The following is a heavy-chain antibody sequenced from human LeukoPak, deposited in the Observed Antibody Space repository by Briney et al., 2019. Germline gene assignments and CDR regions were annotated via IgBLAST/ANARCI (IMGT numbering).Heavy chain of an antibody. CDR1: GGSIRSYH. D-gene: IGHD2-15*01. Sequence: SETLSLTCTVSGGSIRSYHWSWIRQPPGKGLEWIGYMFYSGSTNYHPSLKSRVTISVDTSKNQFSLKLSSVTAADTAVYYCAREAPVCSGGTCYDYWGQGTLVTVSS. CDR3: AREAPVCSGGTCYDY. CDR2: MFYSGST. J-gene: IGHJ4*02. V-gene: IGHV4-59*01.